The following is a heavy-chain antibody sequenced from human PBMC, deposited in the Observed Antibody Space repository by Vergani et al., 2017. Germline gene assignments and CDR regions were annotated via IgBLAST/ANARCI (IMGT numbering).Heavy chain of an antibody. CDR3: TRGPTYYYDSSGYYSAGDY. D-gene: IGHD3-22*01. Sequence: EVQLVESGGGLVQPGRSLRLSCTASGFTFGDSAMSWVRQAPGKGLEWVGFIRSKAYGGTTEYAASVKGRFTISRDDSKSIAYLQMNSLKTEDTAVYYCTRGPTYYYDSSGYYSAGDYWGQGTLVTVSS. CDR2: IRSKAYGGTT. CDR1: GFTFGDSA. J-gene: IGHJ4*02. V-gene: IGHV3-49*04.